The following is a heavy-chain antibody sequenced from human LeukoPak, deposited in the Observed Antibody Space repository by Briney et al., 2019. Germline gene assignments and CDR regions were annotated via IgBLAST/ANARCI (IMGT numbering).Heavy chain of an antibody. CDR2: IYYSGST. V-gene: IGHV4-39*01. CDR3: AKVDYDILTGYLGLDY. Sequence: SETLSLTCTVSGGSISSSSYYWGWIRQPPGKGLEWIGSIYYSGSTYYNPSLKSRVTISVDTSKNQFSLKLSSVTAADTAVYYRAKVDYDILTGYLGLDYWGQGTLVTVSS. J-gene: IGHJ4*02. CDR1: GGSISSSSYY. D-gene: IGHD3-9*01.